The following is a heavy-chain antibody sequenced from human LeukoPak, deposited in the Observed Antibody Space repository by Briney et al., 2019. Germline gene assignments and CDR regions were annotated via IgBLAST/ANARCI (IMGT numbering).Heavy chain of an antibody. CDR2: IKSKTDGGTT. V-gene: IGHV3-15*01. Sequence: PGGSLRLSCAASGFTFSSYSMNWVRQAPGKGLEWVGRIKSKTDGGTTDYAAPVRGRFTISRDDSKNTLYLQMNSLKTEDTAVYYCTVDPLYYGSGSYGYNYYYGMDVWGQGTTVTVSS. D-gene: IGHD3-10*01. CDR1: GFTFSSYS. CDR3: TVDPLYYGSGSYGYNYYYGMDV. J-gene: IGHJ6*02.